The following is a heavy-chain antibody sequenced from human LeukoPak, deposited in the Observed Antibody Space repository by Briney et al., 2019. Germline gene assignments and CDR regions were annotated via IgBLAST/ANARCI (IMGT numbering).Heavy chain of an antibody. V-gene: IGHV7-4-1*02. CDR2: INTNTGNP. Sequence: ASVKVSCKASGYTFTSYGMNWVRQAPGQGLEWMGWINTNTGNPTYAQGFTGRCVFSMDTSVSTAYLQISSLKAEDTAVYYCARGSIGAPHLFDYWGQGTLVTVSS. D-gene: IGHD3-10*01. CDR1: GYTFTSYG. J-gene: IGHJ4*02. CDR3: ARGSIGAPHLFDY.